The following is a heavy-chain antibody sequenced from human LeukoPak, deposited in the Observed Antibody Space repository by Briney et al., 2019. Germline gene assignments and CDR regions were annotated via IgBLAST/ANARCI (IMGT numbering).Heavy chain of an antibody. CDR3: ARNHYDILTGYQFFDY. Sequence: SETLSLTCTVSGGSISSYYWSWIRQPPGKGLEWIGYIYYSGGTNYNPSLKSRVTISVDTSKNQFSLKLSSVTAADTAVYYCARNHYDILTGYQFFDYWGQGTLVTVSS. CDR2: IYYSGGT. D-gene: IGHD3-9*01. V-gene: IGHV4-59*01. CDR1: GGSISSYY. J-gene: IGHJ4*02.